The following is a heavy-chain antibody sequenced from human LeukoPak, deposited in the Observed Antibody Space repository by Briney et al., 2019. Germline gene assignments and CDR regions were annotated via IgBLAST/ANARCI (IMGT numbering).Heavy chain of an antibody. V-gene: IGHV2-5*02. CDR3: AHIGATMVRGVIDRNWFDP. J-gene: IGHJ5*02. CDR2: IYWDDDK. D-gene: IGHD3-10*01. CDR1: GFSLSTSGVG. Sequence: SGPTLVKPTQTLTLTCTFSGFSLSTSGVGVGWIRQPPGKALEWLALIYWDDDKRYSPSLKSRLTITKDTSKNQVVLTMTNMDPVDTATCYCAHIGATMVRGVIDRNWFDPWGQGTLVTVSS.